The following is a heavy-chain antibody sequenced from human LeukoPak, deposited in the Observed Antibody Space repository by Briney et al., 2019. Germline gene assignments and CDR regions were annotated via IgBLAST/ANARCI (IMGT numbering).Heavy chain of an antibody. CDR2: ISAYNGNT. J-gene: IGHJ6*02. D-gene: IGHD6-19*01. CDR1: GYTFTSYG. Sequence: ASVKVSCKASGYTFTSYGISWVRQAPGQGLEWMGWISAYNGNTNYAQKLQGRVTMTTDTSTSTAYMELRSLRSDDTAVYYCAKEAYSSGWYGTYYYYGMDVWGQGTTVTVSS. CDR3: AKEAYSSGWYGTYYYYGMDV. V-gene: IGHV1-18*01.